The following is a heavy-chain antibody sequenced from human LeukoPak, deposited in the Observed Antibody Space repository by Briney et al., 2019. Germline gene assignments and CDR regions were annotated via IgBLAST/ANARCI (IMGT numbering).Heavy chain of an antibody. D-gene: IGHD4-17*01. CDR2: IKHDGSEK. Sequence: GGSLRLSCAASGFTFSSYGMHWVRQAPGKGLEWVANIKHDGSEKYYVDSVKGRFTVSRDDAKNSLYLQMNSLRAEDTAVYYCARHDYGDLGQGTLVTVSS. V-gene: IGHV3-7*02. CDR1: GFTFSSYG. J-gene: IGHJ4*02. CDR3: ARHDYGD.